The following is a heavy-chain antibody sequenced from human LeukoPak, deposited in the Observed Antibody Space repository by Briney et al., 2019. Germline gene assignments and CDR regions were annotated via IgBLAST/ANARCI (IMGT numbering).Heavy chain of an antibody. D-gene: IGHD5-18*01. CDR2: INHSGST. V-gene: IGHV4-34*01. Sequence: SETLSLTCAVYGGSFSGYYWSWIRQPPGKGLEWIGEINHSGSTNYNPSLKSRVTISVDTSKNQFSLKLSSVTAADTAVYYCARAQYSCGPPHYFDYWGQGTLVTVSS. CDR1: GGSFSGYY. CDR3: ARAQYSCGPPHYFDY. J-gene: IGHJ4*02.